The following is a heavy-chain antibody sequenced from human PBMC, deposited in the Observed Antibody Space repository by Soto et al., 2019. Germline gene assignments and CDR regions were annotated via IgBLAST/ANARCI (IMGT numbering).Heavy chain of an antibody. CDR3: ARGRQRGYSYGKKHLDY. J-gene: IGHJ4*02. CDR1: GGSISSGGYY. CDR2: IYYSGST. D-gene: IGHD5-18*01. V-gene: IGHV4-31*03. Sequence: SETLSLTCTVSGGSISSGGYYWSWIRQHPGKGLEWIGYIYYSGSTYYNPSLKSRVTISVDTSKNQFSLKLSSVTAADTAVYYCARGRQRGYSYGKKHLDYWGQGTLVTVSS.